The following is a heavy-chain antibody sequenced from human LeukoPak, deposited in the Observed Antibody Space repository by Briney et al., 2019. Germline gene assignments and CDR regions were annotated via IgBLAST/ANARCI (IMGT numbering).Heavy chain of an antibody. D-gene: IGHD2-15*01. J-gene: IGHJ3*02. Sequence: GGSLGLSCAASGFTFSSYWMHWVRQAPGKGLVWVSRINSDGSSTSYADSVKGRFTISRDNAKNTLYLQMNSLRAEDTAVYYCARGDCSGGSCYSGERHRYAFDIWGQGTMVTVSS. V-gene: IGHV3-74*01. CDR3: ARGDCSGGSCYSGERHRYAFDI. CDR1: GFTFSSYW. CDR2: INSDGSST.